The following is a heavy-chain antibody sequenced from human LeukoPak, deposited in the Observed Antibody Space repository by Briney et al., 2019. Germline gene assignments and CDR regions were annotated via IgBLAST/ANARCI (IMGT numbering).Heavy chain of an antibody. J-gene: IGHJ3*02. CDR1: GGTFSSYA. Sequence: GASVKVSCKASGGTFSSYAISWVRQAPGQGLEWMGGIIPIFGTANYAQKFQGRVTITTDESTSTAYMELSSLRSEDTAVYYCARVEYYYDSSGYYYGLGAFDIWGQGTMVTVSS. D-gene: IGHD3-22*01. CDR3: ARVEYYYDSSGYYYGLGAFDI. CDR2: IIPIFGTA. V-gene: IGHV1-69*05.